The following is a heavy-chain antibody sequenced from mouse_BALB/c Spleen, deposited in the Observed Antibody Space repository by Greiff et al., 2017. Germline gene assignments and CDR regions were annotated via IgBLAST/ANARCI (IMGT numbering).Heavy chain of an antibody. D-gene: IGHD4-1*01. CDR2: INPSNGRT. J-gene: IGHJ3*01. V-gene: IGHV1S81*02. CDR3: ARSPVTGVFAY. CDR1: GYTFTSYW. Sequence: VQLQQPGAELVKPGASVKLSCKASGYTFTSYWMHWVKQRPGQGLEWIGEINPSNGRTNYNEKFKSKATLTVDKSSSTAYMQLSSLTSEDSAVYYCARSPVTGVFAYWGQGTLVTVSA.